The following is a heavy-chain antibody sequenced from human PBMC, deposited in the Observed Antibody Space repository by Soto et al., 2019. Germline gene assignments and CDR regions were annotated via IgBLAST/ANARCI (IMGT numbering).Heavy chain of an antibody. CDR1: GFTFKRAW. CDR3: STGLGTYYSRFDY. J-gene: IGHJ4*02. CDR2: IKSVIDGEAT. Sequence: EVQLVESGGGLVKPGGSLTLSCAASGFTFKRAWMNWVRQAPGKGLEWVGRIKSVIDGEATDYGAPEKGRFTISRDDSRNTLSLQMTSLKTGDTAIYYCSTGLGTYYSRFDYWGRGTLVTVSS. D-gene: IGHD3-10*01. V-gene: IGHV3-15*07.